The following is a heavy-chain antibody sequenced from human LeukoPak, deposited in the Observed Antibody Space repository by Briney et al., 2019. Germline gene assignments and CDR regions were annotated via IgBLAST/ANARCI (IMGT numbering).Heavy chain of an antibody. J-gene: IGHJ4*02. D-gene: IGHD3-22*01. Sequence: GSSVKVSCKASGGTFSSYAISWVRQAPGQGLEWMGRIIPILGIANYAQKFQGRVTITADKSTSTAYMELSSLRSEDTAVYYCARGSARGEADSRRRKYYFDYWGQGTLVTVSS. CDR1: GGTFSSYA. CDR2: IIPILGIA. CDR3: ARGSARGEADSRRRKYYFDY. V-gene: IGHV1-69*04.